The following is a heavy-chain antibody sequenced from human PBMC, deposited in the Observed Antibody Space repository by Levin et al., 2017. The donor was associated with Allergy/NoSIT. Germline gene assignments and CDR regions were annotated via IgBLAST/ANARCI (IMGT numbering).Heavy chain of an antibody. Sequence: GGSLRLSCAASGFTFSSYGMHWVRQAPGKGLEWVAVISYDGSNKYYADSVKGRFTISRDNSKNTLYLQMNSLRAEDTAVYYWAKGGPGGEGKTNWFDPWGQGTLVTVSS. CDR1: GFTFSSYG. CDR3: AKGGPGGEGKTNWFDP. CDR2: ISYDGSNK. V-gene: IGHV3-30*18. D-gene: IGHD3-10*01. J-gene: IGHJ5*02.